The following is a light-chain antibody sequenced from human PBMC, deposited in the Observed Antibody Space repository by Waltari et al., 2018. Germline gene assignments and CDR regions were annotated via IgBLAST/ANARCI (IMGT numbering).Light chain of an antibody. CDR3: QQYNHWPPIT. V-gene: IGKV3-15*01. J-gene: IGKJ5*01. CDR2: GAS. Sequence: EILMTQSPATLSASPGERATFSCRASQSIADNLAWYQQKPAQAPRLLIYGASTRATGVPGRFRGSGSGTEFTLTISSLQSEDVAIYYCQQYNHWPPITFGQGTRLEIK. CDR1: QSIADN.